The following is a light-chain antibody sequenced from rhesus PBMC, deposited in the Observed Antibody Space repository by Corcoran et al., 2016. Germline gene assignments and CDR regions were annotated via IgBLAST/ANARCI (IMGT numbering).Light chain of an antibody. CDR1: ESVGSY. J-gene: IGKJ4*01. CDR3: QQDNDLLLA. Sequence: EIVMTQSPATLSLSPGETATLSCRASESVGSYLAWYQQNPGHAPKLLVHSASFRATGIPDGFRGRGSRTEFTLTISSLEPEDVGVYHCQQDNDLLLAFGGGTKVE. V-gene: IGKV3-40*03. CDR2: SAS.